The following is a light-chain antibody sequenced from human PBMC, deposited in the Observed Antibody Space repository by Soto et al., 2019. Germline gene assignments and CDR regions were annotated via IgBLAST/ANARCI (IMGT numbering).Light chain of an antibody. CDR2: GAS. CDR3: HPYGSSRT. V-gene: IGKV3-20*01. Sequence: EIVMTQSPGTLSLSPGERATLSCRASQSVTSSHLAWYQQKPGQAPRLLIFGASNRATGIPDRFSGSGSGTDFTLTINRLEPEDFAVYYCHPYGSSRTFGQGTKGDIK. CDR1: QSVTSSH. J-gene: IGKJ1*01.